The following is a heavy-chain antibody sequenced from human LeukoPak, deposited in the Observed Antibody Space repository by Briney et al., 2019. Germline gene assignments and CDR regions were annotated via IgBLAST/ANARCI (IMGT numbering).Heavy chain of an antibody. CDR2: INSYSNII. CDR3: AKGYRGDCSSTSCFIFDY. J-gene: IGHJ4*02. D-gene: IGHD2-2*01. Sequence: PGGSLRLSCAASGFSFSGYSMNWVRQAPGKGLEWISYINSYSNIIHYADSVKGRFTISRDNAKNSLYLQLNSLRAEDTAVYYCAKGYRGDCSSTSCFIFDYWGQGTLVTVSS. V-gene: IGHV3-48*01. CDR1: GFSFSGYS.